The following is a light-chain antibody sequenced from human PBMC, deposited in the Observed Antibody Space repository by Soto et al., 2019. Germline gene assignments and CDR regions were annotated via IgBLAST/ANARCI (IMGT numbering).Light chain of an antibody. CDR1: SSVVGSYNL. Sequence: QSVLTQPASVSGSPGQSITISCTGTSSVVGSYNLVSWYQQDPGKAPKPMIYEGSKRPSGVSNRFSGSKSGNTASLTISGLQAEDEADYSCCSYAGSSAYVFGTGTKVTVL. V-gene: IGLV2-23*01. CDR3: CSYAGSSAYV. J-gene: IGLJ1*01. CDR2: EGS.